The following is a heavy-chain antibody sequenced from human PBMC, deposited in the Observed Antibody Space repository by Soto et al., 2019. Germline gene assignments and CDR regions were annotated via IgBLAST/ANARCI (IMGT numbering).Heavy chain of an antibody. D-gene: IGHD4-17*01. Sequence: QITLKESGPTLVKPTQTLTLTCTFSGFSLRTSGVGVGWIRQPPGEALEWLAVIFWDDDKRYSPSLKNRLTITKDPSKNHVALTMTNLDTVDTATYYCAHSTVTVEWYFDLWGRGTLVTVSS. CDR3: AHSTVTVEWYFDL. CDR2: IFWDDDK. J-gene: IGHJ2*01. V-gene: IGHV2-5*02. CDR1: GFSLRTSGVG.